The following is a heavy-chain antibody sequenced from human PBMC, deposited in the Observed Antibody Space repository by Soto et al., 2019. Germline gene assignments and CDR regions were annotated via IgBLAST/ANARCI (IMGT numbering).Heavy chain of an antibody. Sequence: QVQLVQSGAEVKKPGSSVKVSCKASGGTFSTSSINWVRQAPGQRPEWMGNILPIFGTADYAQKFQGRVTITADKSTNTAYMAVRSLLAEATAVSYCARGHESGANSDAFDIWGQGTVVTVSS. D-gene: IGHD7-27*01. CDR2: ILPIFGTA. J-gene: IGHJ3*02. CDR3: ARGHESGANSDAFDI. V-gene: IGHV1-69*14. CDR1: GGTFSTSS.